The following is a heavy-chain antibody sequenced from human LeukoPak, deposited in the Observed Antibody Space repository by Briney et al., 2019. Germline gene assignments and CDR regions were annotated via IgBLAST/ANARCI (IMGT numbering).Heavy chain of an antibody. J-gene: IGHJ5*02. CDR1: GFTFSSYS. D-gene: IGHD2-2*01. CDR2: ISSSSSYI. CDR3: ARDTTWPAAMRIDP. V-gene: IGHV3-21*01. Sequence: GGSLRLSCAASGFTFSSYSMNWVRQAPGKGLEWVSSISSSSSYIYYADSVKGRFTISRDNAKNSLYLQMNSLRAEDTAVYYCARDTTWPAAMRIDPWGQGTLVTVSS.